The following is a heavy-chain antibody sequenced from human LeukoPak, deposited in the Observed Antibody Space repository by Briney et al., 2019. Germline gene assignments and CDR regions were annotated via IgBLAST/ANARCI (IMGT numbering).Heavy chain of an antibody. Sequence: GASVKVSCKASGYTFTSFYMHWVRQAPGQGLEWMGIINPSGGSTSYAQKFQGRVTMTRDTSTSTVYMELSSLRSEDTAVYYCARGYCSVGSCSRPYYYYMDVWGKGTTVTVSS. CDR3: ARGYCSVGSCSRPYYYYMDV. V-gene: IGHV1-46*03. J-gene: IGHJ6*03. D-gene: IGHD2-15*01. CDR2: INPSGGST. CDR1: GYTFTSFY.